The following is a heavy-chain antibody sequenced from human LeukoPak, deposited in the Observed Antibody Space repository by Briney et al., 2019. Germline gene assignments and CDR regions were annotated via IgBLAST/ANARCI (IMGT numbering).Heavy chain of an antibody. V-gene: IGHV4-34*01. CDR2: INHSGST. J-gene: IGHJ4*02. D-gene: IGHD3-10*01. CDR1: GGSFSGYY. CDR3: ARRRDYYGSGSYYY. Sequence: SETLSLTCAVYGGSFSGYYWSWIRQPPGRGLEWIGEINHSGSTNYNPSLKSRVTISVDTSKNQFSLKLSSVTAADTAVYYCARRRDYYGSGSYYYWGQGTLVTVSS.